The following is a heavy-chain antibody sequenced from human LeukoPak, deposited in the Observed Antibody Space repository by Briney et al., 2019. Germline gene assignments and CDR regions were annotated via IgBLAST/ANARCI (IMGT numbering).Heavy chain of an antibody. CDR3: ARDYYDSSGYYEGDAFDI. J-gene: IGHJ3*02. D-gene: IGHD3-22*01. CDR2: IKRDGSEK. CDR1: GFTFSSYW. V-gene: IGHV3-7*01. Sequence: GGSLRLSCAASGFTFSSYWMSWVRQAPGKGLEWVANIKRDGSEKYYVDSVKGRFTISRDNAKNSLYLQMNSLRAEDTAVYYCARDYYDSSGYYEGDAFDIWGQGTMVTVSS.